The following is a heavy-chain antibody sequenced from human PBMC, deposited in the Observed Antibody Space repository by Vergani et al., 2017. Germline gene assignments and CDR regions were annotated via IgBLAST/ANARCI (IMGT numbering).Heavy chain of an antibody. CDR1: GFSFNTYW. CDR3: ARGNYYCSGTYVDP. Sequence: EVQLVESGGGSVQSGGSLRLSCVASGFSFNTYWMHWVRQVPGKGLMWVARIDEYGNSATYGDFETGRFTISRDNAKNTVFLQMNNLRVEDTAVYYCARGNYYCSGTYVDPWGQGTLVTVSS. J-gene: IGHJ5*02. CDR2: IDEYGNSA. D-gene: IGHD3-10*01. V-gene: IGHV3-74*03.